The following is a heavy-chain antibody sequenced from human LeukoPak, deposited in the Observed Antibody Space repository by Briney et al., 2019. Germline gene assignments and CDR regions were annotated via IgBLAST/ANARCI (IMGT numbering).Heavy chain of an antibody. Sequence: GESLKISCKGSGYSFTSYWIGWVRQMPGKGLEWMGIIYPGDSDTRYSPSFQGQVTISADKSISTAYLQWSSLKASDTAMYYCARHRAYCGGDCYSLPIDYWGQGTLVTVSS. V-gene: IGHV5-51*01. J-gene: IGHJ4*02. CDR1: GYSFTSYW. CDR3: ARHRAYCGGDCYSLPIDY. D-gene: IGHD2-21*02. CDR2: IYPGDSDT.